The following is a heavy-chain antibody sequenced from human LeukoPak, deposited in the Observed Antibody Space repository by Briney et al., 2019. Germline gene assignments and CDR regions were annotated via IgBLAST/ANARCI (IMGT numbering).Heavy chain of an antibody. CDR3: ARENDFWSGYSPLRAFDI. Sequence: SETLSLTCTVSGGSISSYYWSWIRQPAGKGLEWIGRIYTSGSTNYNPSLKSRVTTSVDTSKNQFSLKLSSVTAADTAVYYCARENDFWSGYSPLRAFDIWGQGTMVTVSS. CDR2: IYTSGST. CDR1: GGSISSYY. D-gene: IGHD3-3*01. V-gene: IGHV4-4*07. J-gene: IGHJ3*02.